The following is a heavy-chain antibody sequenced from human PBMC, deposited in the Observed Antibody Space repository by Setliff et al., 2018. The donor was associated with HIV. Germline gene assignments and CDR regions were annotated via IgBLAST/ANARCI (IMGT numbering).Heavy chain of an antibody. CDR1: GFFFSRHV. Sequence: PGGSLRLSCEGSGFFFSRHVMSWVRQAPGKGLEWVSGINNRGDRTDYADSVKGRFTISRDNSKNTVDLQMNSLTVEDTAVYYCAKDLAANIYDFSALYYVPYPVGPWGQGTLVTVSS. D-gene: IGHD3-16*01. CDR3: AKDLAANIYDFSALYYVPYPVGP. V-gene: IGHV3-23*01. CDR2: INNRGDRT. J-gene: IGHJ5*02.